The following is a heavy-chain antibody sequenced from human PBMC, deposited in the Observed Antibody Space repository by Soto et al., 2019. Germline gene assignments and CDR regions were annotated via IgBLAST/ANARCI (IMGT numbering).Heavy chain of an antibody. J-gene: IGHJ4*02. V-gene: IGHV1-3*01. CDR3: ARAQYGYGYDYFDF. Sequence: QVQLVQSGAEVEKPGASVKVSCKASGYTFTSYAMHWVRQAPGERLEWMGWVSAANGNTKSSQKFQGRVTITRDTSASTAYMELSSLRFEDTAVYYCARAQYGYGYDYFDFWGQGTLVTVSS. CDR2: VSAANGNT. D-gene: IGHD5-18*01. CDR1: GYTFTSYA.